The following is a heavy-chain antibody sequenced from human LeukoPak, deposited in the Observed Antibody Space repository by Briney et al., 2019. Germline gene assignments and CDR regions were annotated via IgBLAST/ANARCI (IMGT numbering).Heavy chain of an antibody. CDR1: GFAFVSYG. CDR2: ISYDGSNK. J-gene: IGHJ4*02. Sequence: PGGSLRLSCAASGFAFVSYGMHWVRQAPGKGLEWVAVISYDGSNKYYADSVKGRFTISRDNSKNTLYLQMNSLRAEDTAVYYCAKWSDDILTGRPYFDYWGQGTLVTVSS. CDR3: AKWSDDILTGRPYFDY. D-gene: IGHD3-9*01. V-gene: IGHV3-30*18.